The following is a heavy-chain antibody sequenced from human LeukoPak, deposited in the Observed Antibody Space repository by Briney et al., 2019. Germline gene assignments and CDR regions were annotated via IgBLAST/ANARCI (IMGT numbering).Heavy chain of an antibody. CDR3: ARVRGGN. V-gene: IGHV3-74*01. CDR2: INEHGIP. J-gene: IGHJ1*01. CDR1: GFTFRNYW. Sequence: GGSLRLSCAASGFTFRNYWMYWVRQAPGKGLVWIANINEHGIPIYDDSVKCRFTISRDNARDTPYLQMTRLRADEPAGYYCARVRGGNWGRGTLVTVSS. D-gene: IGHD2/OR15-2a*01.